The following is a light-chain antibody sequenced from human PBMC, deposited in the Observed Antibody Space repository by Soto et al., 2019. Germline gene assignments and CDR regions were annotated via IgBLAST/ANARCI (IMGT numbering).Light chain of an antibody. V-gene: IGLV2-18*01. CDR3: SLYSSNGSLI. CDR1: TTVFVDYVS. CDR2: DVN. Sequence: QSALTQPPSVSGAPGQSVTISCTATTTVFVDYVSVSWYQQPPGTAPKPIIYDVNNRPSGAPNRFAGSTSGNTASLTIFGLQVEDETDYFCSLYSSNGSLIFGSRPNVTVL. J-gene: IGLJ1*01.